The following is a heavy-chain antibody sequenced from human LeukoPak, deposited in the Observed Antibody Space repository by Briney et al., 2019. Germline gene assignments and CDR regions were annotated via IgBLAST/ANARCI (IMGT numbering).Heavy chain of an antibody. D-gene: IGHD4-11*01. CDR1: EVTFRNYA. Sequence: GGSLRLSCAASEVTFRNYAVHWVRQAPGKGLQWVAVISYDGNTIHYADSVKGRFIISRDTSKNTLYLQMNSLRAEDTAVYYCARSGGLQKFDYWGQGTLVTVSS. J-gene: IGHJ4*02. CDR2: ISYDGNTI. CDR3: ARSGGLQKFDY. V-gene: IGHV3-30-3*01.